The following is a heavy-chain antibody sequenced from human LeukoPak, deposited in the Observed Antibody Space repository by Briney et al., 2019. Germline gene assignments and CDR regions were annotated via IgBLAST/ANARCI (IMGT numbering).Heavy chain of an antibody. J-gene: IGHJ5*02. D-gene: IGHD1-14*01. CDR2: ISGSGGST. CDR1: GFTFSSYA. Sequence: HPGGSLRLSCAASGFTFSSYAMSWVRQAPGKGLEWVSAISGSGGSTYYADSVKGRFTISRDNSKNTLNLQMNSLRAEDTAVYYCASAMNHESPFDPWGQGTLVTVSS. V-gene: IGHV3-23*01. CDR3: ASAMNHESPFDP.